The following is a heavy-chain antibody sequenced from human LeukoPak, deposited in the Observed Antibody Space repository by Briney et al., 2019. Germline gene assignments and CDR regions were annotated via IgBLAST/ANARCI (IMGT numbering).Heavy chain of an antibody. CDR1: GGTFSSYA. CDR3: ARGNGGSSYGPLGY. V-gene: IGHV1-8*03. D-gene: IGHD6-6*01. Sequence: GASVKVSCKASGGTFSSYAINWVRQATGQGLEWMGWMNPNSGNAAYAQKFQGRVTITRDTSITTAYMELSSLRSEDTAVYYCARGNGGSSYGPLGYWGQGTLVTVSS. J-gene: IGHJ4*02. CDR2: MNPNSGNA.